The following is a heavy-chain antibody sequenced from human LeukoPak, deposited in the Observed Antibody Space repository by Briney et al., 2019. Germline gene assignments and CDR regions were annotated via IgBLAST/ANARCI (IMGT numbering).Heavy chain of an antibody. J-gene: IGHJ3*02. CDR3: ARDRDTAMAPGAFDI. CDR2: IYYSGST. D-gene: IGHD5-18*01. CDR1: GGSISSGGYY. V-gene: IGHV4-31*03. Sequence: PSETLSLTCTVSGGSISSGGYYWSWIRQHPGKGLEWIGYIYYSGSTYCNPSLKSRVTISVDTSKNQFSLKLSSVTAADTAVYYCARDRDTAMAPGAFDIWGQGTMVTVSS.